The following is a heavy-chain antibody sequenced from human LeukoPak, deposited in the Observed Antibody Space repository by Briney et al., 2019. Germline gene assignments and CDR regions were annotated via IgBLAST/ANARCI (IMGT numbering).Heavy chain of an antibody. CDR1: GGSFSGYY. J-gene: IGHJ4*02. D-gene: IGHD3-22*01. CDR2: INHSGST. CDR3: ARANYDSSGYYFD. V-gene: IGHV4-34*01. Sequence: SETLSLTCAVYGGSFSGYYWSWIRRPPGKGLEWIGEINHSGSTNYNPSLKSRVTISVDTSKNQFSLKLSSVTAADTAVYYCARANYDSSGYYFDWGQGTLVTVSS.